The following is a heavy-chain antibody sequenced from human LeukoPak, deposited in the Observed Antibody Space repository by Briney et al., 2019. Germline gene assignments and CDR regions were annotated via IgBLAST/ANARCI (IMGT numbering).Heavy chain of an antibody. J-gene: IGHJ4*02. CDR1: GFNVTSNY. CDR2: FYTTLRT. D-gene: IGHD2-21*01. V-gene: IGHV3-53*01. Sequence: GSLRLSCAASGFNVTSNYMNWVRQAPGEGLAWVSAFYTTLRTVYADSVKGRFTISRDNSTKTLYLQMNSLRVDDTAVYYCARGISAYGRALESWGQGALVLVSS. CDR3: ARGISAYGRALES.